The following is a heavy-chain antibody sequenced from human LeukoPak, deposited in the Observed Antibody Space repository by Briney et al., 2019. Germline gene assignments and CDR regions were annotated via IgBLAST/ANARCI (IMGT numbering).Heavy chain of an antibody. J-gene: IGHJ4*02. D-gene: IGHD3-10*01. CDR2: IYYSGST. V-gene: IGHV4-59*12. CDR3: AREPPGSGYFDY. CDR1: GGSISSYY. Sequence: SETLSLTCTVSGGSISSYYWSWIRQPPGKGLEWIGYIYYSGSTHYNPSLKSRVTISVDTSKNQFSLKLSSVTAADTAVYYCAREPPGSGYFDYWGQGTLVTVSS.